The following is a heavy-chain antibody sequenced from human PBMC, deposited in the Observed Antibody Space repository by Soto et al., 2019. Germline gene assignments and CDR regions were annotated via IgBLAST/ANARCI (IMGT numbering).Heavy chain of an antibody. V-gene: IGHV3-23*01. CDR1: GFTFSSYA. J-gene: IGHJ4*02. Sequence: EVQLLESGGGLVQPGGSLRLSCAASGFTFSSYAMSWVRQAPGKGLEWVSAISGSGGTTYYADSVKGRFTISRDSYKNRLYLQMYTLRAEDTAVYYCATFFVATGGSGAWSWSFDYCGKRTLFTFSS. CDR2: ISGSGGTT. D-gene: IGHD3-16*01. CDR3: ATFFVATGGSGAWSWSFDY.